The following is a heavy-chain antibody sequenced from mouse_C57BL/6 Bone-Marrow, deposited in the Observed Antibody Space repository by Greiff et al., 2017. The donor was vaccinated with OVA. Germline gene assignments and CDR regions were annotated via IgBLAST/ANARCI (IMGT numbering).Heavy chain of an antibody. J-gene: IGHJ2*01. CDR1: GYTFTDYN. D-gene: IGHD1-1*01. V-gene: IGHV1-18*01. CDR3: ARRVLRHEVYFDY. Sequence: EVMLVESGPELVKPGASVKIPCKASGYTFTDYNMDWVKQSHGKSLEWIGDINPNNGGTIYNQKFKGKATLTVDKSSSTAYMELRSLTSEDTAVYYCARRVLRHEVYFDYWGQGTTLTVSS. CDR2: INPNNGGT.